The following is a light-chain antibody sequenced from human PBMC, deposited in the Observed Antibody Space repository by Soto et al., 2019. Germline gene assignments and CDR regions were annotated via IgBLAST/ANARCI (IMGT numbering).Light chain of an antibody. CDR3: CSYAGSSTDVV. V-gene: IGLV2-23*01. J-gene: IGLJ2*01. CDR2: EGS. CDR1: SSDVGSYNL. Sequence: QSALTQPASVSGSPGKSITISCTGTSSDVGSYNLVSWYQQHPGKAPKLMIYEGSKRPSGVSNRFSGSKSGNTASVTISGLQAEDEADYYCCSYAGSSTDVVFGGGTKVTVL.